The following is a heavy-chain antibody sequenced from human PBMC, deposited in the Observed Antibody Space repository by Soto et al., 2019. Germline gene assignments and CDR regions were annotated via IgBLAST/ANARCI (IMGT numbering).Heavy chain of an antibody. CDR2: INHSGST. D-gene: IGHD6-13*01. Sequence: SETLSLTCAVYGGSFSGYYWSWIRQPPGKGLEWIGEINHSGSTNYNPSLKSRVTISVDTSKNQFSLKLSSVTAADTAVYYCARMVAPGGSWYYFDYWGQGTLVTVSS. CDR3: ARMVAPGGSWYYFDY. CDR1: GGSFSGYY. V-gene: IGHV4-34*01. J-gene: IGHJ4*02.